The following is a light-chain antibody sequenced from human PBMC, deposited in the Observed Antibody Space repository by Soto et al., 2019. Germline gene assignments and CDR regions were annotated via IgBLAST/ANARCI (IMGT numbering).Light chain of an antibody. V-gene: IGKV3-20*01. CDR3: QQYGRAPRM. J-gene: IGKJ1*01. CDR2: AAS. CDR1: QHISSTF. Sequence: EIVLTQSPGTLSLSPRQGATLSCRAIQHISSTFLAWYQQKPGQAPRLLIFAASSRATGIPDRFSGSASGTDFTLSISRLEPEDSEVYYCQQYGRAPRMFGQGTKVDIK.